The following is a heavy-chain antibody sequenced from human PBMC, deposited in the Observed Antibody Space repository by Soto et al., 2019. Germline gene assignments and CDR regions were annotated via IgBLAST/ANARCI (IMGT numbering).Heavy chain of an antibody. CDR2: TYYRSKWYN. D-gene: IGHD3-22*01. Sequence: SQTLSLTCAISGDSVSSNSGAWNWIRQSPSRGLEWLGRTYYRSKWYNDFAISVRSRITINPDTSKNQFSLQLNSVTPEDTAVYYCERDGSGYYLYEDSEYYYGMDVWGQGTSVTVSS. CDR1: GDSVSSNSGA. CDR3: ERDGSGYYLYEDSEYYYGMDV. V-gene: IGHV6-1*01. J-gene: IGHJ6*02.